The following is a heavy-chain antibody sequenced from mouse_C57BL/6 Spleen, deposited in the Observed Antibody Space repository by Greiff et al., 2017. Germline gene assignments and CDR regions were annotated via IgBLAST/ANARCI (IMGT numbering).Heavy chain of an antibody. CDR1: GHALSSYW. CDR3: ARGSSYWYFDV. V-gene: IGHV1-80*01. Sequence: VQLQQSGAEPVKPGASVKISCKASGHALSSYWMNWVKQRPGKGLEWIGLIYPGDGDTNYNGKFKGKATLTADKSSSAAYMLLSSLTSEYSAVYFCARGSSYWYFDVWGTGTTVTVSS. D-gene: IGHD1-1*01. CDR2: IYPGDGDT. J-gene: IGHJ1*03.